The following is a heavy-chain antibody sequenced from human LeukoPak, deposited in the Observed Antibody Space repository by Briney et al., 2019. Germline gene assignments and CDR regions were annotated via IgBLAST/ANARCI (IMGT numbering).Heavy chain of an antibody. J-gene: IGHJ4*02. CDR2: ISSNGGST. Sequence: GGSLRLSCAASGFTSSSYDMHWVRQAPGKGLEYVSAISSNGGSTYYANSVKGRFTISRDNSKNTLYLQMGSLRAEDMAVYYCARDRPSDYWGQGTLVTVSS. CDR3: ARDRPSDY. V-gene: IGHV3-64*01. CDR1: GFTSSSYD.